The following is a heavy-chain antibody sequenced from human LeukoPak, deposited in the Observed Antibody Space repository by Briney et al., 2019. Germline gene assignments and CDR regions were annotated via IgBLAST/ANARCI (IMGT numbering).Heavy chain of an antibody. CDR3: ARHPFSDGFDI. CDR1: GGSISTYY. CDR2: IYSSGHT. J-gene: IGHJ3*02. V-gene: IGHV4-59*08. Sequence: PSETLSLTCTVSGGSISTYYWSWIRQPPGKGLEWIAYIYSSGHTNYNPSLKGRVTISVDTSKNQFSLKVNSVTAADTAVYYCARHPFSDGFDIWGQGTMVTVSS.